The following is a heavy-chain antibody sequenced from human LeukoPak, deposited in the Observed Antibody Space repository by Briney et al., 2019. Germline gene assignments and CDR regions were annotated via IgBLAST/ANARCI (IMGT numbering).Heavy chain of an antibody. CDR2: INPNSAGT. CDR1: GYTFNGYS. V-gene: IGHV1-2*02. Sequence: ASVKVSCKASGYTFNGYSVHWLRQAPGQGIEWMGWINPNSAGTNYAQKFQGRVTMTRDTSISTAYMELSRLKSDDTAMYYCARGGVSIYWGQGTLVTVSS. CDR3: ARGGVSIY. J-gene: IGHJ4*02.